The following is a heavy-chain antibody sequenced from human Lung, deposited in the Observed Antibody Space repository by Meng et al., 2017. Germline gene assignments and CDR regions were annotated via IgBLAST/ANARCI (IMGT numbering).Heavy chain of an antibody. V-gene: IGHV6-1*01. Sequence: QVHLHQEGQGLVKHSQTRSATCAISGDSVSSNSAAWNLIRRSLSRGLEWLGRTYYRSKWYNGYAVSVRSRITINPDTSKNQFSLQLNSVTPEDTAVYYCARSQQWLDSWGQGTLVTVSS. CDR1: GDSVSSNSAA. D-gene: IGHD6-19*01. J-gene: IGHJ4*02. CDR3: ARSQQWLDS. CDR2: TYYRSKWYN.